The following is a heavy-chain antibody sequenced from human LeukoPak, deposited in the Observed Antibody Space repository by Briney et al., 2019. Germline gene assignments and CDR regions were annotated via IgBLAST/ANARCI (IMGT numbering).Heavy chain of an antibody. V-gene: IGHV3-53*01. J-gene: IGHJ5*02. CDR1: GFTFSPSG. CDR3: ARDVKVATIDVGRIPTNWFDP. D-gene: IGHD5-12*01. CDR2: IYSSDST. Sequence: PGGSLRLSCAASGFTFSPSGMHWVRQAPGKGLEWVSVIYSSDSTYYADSVKGRFTISRDNSKNTLYLQMNSLRAEDTAVYYCARDVKVATIDVGRIPTNWFDPWGQGTLVTVSS.